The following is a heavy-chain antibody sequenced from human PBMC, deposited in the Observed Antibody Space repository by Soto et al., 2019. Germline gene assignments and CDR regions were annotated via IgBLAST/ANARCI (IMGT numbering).Heavy chain of an antibody. CDR3: ARENWHFDY. CDR2: VNPINGNT. V-gene: IGHV1-2*02. CDR1: GYSFSEFR. Sequence: QVQLVQSGAEVKKPGASVKVSCKTSGYSFSEFRMHWVRQAPGQGLEWMGWVNPINGNTNYAQDFQGRVTMTRDAATKTVYMEVSSLTSDDTSTVYCARENWHFDYWGQGTLITVSS. J-gene: IGHJ4*02.